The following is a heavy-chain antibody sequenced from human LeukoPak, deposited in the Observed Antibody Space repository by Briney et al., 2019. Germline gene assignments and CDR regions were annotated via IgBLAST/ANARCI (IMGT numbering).Heavy chain of an antibody. V-gene: IGHV1-8*01. CDR2: MNPKTGNT. J-gene: IGHJ6*02. CDR3: ARDRSLYYDFWSGHYGASGLDV. D-gene: IGHD3-3*01. CDR1: GYTFSDYE. Sequence: ASVKVSCKASGYTFSDYEINWVRQATGQGLEWIGWMNPKTGNTDYAQHFQGRITMTRITSISTAYLELSSLRSEDTAVYYCARDRSLYYDFWSGHYGASGLDVWGQGTTVTASS.